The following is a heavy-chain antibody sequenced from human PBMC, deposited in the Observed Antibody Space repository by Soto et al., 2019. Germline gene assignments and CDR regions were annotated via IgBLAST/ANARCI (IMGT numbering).Heavy chain of an antibody. CDR2: ISSSGVNI. D-gene: IGHD1-1*01. J-gene: IGHJ4*02. V-gene: IGHV3-23*01. Sequence: GGSLRLSCETSGFSFRSYAMTWVRQAPGQGLEWVASISSSGVNIYYADSVRGRFTISRDNSKNTLFLQMNSLRVDDTAVYYCAKDTTVTTIPPYWGQETQVTVSS. CDR3: AKDTTVTTIPPY. CDR1: GFSFRSYA.